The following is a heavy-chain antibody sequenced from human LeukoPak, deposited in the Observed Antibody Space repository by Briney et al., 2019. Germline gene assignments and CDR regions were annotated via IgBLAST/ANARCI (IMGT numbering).Heavy chain of an antibody. CDR3: ASRDGYNYAY. D-gene: IGHD5-12*01. Sequence: SETPSLTCTVSGGSISSYYWSWIRQPPGKGLEWIGYIYYSGSTNYNPSLKSRVTISVDTSKNQFSLKLSSVTAADTAVYYCASRDGYNYAYWGQGTLVTVSS. CDR1: GGSISSYY. CDR2: IYYSGST. V-gene: IGHV4-59*08. J-gene: IGHJ4*02.